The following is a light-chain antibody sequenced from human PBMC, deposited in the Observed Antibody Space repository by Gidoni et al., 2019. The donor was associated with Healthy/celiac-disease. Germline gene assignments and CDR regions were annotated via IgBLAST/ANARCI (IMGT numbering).Light chain of an antibody. J-gene: IGKJ1*01. V-gene: IGKV2-28*01. Sequence: DIVMTQSPLSLPVTPGEPASISCRSSQSLLHSNGYNYLDWYLQKPGQSPQLLSYVGSNRASGVPDRFSGSGSGTDFTMKSSRVEAEDVGVYYCMQALQTLWTFGQGTKVEIK. CDR1: QSLLHSNGYNY. CDR3: MQALQTLWT. CDR2: VGS.